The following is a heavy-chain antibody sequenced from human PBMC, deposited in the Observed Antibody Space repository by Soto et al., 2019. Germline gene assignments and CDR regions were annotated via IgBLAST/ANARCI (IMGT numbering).Heavy chain of an antibody. CDR2: ISSSSSYI. CDR3: ARAYCSGGSCYPFDY. J-gene: IGHJ4*02. Sequence: PGGSLRLSCAASEFTFSSYSINWVRQAPGKGLEWVSSISSSSSYIYYADSVKGRFTISRDNAKNSLYLQMNSLRAEDTAVYYCARAYCSGGSCYPFDYWGQGTPVTVSS. V-gene: IGHV3-21*01. CDR1: EFTFSSYS. D-gene: IGHD2-15*01.